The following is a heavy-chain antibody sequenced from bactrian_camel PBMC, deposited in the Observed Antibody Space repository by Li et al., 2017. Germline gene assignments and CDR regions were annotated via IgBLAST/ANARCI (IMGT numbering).Heavy chain of an antibody. Sequence: QVQLVESGGGSVQAGGSLKLSCVFDDDYTVSNYCSGWWRQAPGKEREGVAAIDRAGAPTYTYAVAGRFTISKDNVKNTLYLLMNDLKSEDTAMYYCAADNVNLQLARHYSYWGQGTQVTVS. V-gene: IGHV3S26*01. CDR2: IDRAGAP. D-gene: IGHD7*01. CDR1: DDYTVSNYC. J-gene: IGHJ4*01. CDR3: AADNVNLQLARHYSY.